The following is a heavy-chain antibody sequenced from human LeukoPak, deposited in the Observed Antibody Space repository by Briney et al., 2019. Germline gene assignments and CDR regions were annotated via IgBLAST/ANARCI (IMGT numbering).Heavy chain of an antibody. CDR1: GGSISGYY. J-gene: IGHJ4*02. CDR3: ARSNYYDSSGYYY. Sequence: PSETLSLTCTVSGGSISGYYWSWIRQPAGKGLEWIGRIYTSGSTNYNPSLESRVTMSVDTSKNQFSLKLSSVTAADTAVYYCARSNYYDSSGYYYWGQGTLVTVSS. D-gene: IGHD3-22*01. CDR2: IYTSGST. V-gene: IGHV4-4*07.